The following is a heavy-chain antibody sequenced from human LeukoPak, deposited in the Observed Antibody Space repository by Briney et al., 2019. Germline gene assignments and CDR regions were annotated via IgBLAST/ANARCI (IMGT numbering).Heavy chain of an antibody. J-gene: IGHJ6*02. D-gene: IGHD6-13*01. CDR2: IYTSGST. Sequence: KTSETLSLTCTVSGGSISSYYWSWIRQPPGKGLEWIGYIYTSGSTNYNPSLKSRVTISVDTSKNQFSLKLSSVTAADTAVYYCARSSTAAARYYYGMDVWGQGTTVTVSS. CDR3: ARSSTAAARYYYGMDV. V-gene: IGHV4-4*09. CDR1: GGSISSYY.